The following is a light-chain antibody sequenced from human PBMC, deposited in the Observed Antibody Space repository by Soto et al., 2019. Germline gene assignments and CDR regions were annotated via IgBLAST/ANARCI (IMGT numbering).Light chain of an antibody. V-gene: IGLV3-21*02. Sequence: SYELTQPPSVSVAPGQTARITCGGNNIGSTSVHWYQQRPGQAPVLVVYDDNDRPSGIPERFSGSNSESTATLTITRVEAGDEADYCCQVLNITADHYIFRPGT. CDR3: QVLNITADHYI. CDR2: DDN. J-gene: IGLJ1*01. CDR1: NIGSTS.